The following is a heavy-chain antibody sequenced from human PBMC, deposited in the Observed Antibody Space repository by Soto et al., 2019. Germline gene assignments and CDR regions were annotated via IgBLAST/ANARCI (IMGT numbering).Heavy chain of an antibody. J-gene: IGHJ4*02. CDR2: AYFSGGNT. V-gene: IGHV4-39*01. D-gene: IGHD6-25*01. Sequence: SETLSLTCIVSGDSMRGYHYYWGWIRQAPGKGLEWIGSAYFSGGNTYYNPSLKSRASISVDTSKNKFFLRLTSLTAADTAVYFCAYGSSSAWIDYWGQGTLVTVSS. CDR1: GDSMRGYHYY. CDR3: AYGSSSAWIDY.